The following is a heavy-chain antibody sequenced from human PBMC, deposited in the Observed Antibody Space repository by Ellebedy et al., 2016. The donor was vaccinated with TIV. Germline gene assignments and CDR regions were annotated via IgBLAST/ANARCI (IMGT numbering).Heavy chain of an antibody. D-gene: IGHD3-9*01. Sequence: GESLKISXAVSGFTFSSYGMHWVRQAPGKGPEWVAVIWYDGSNKYYADSVKGRFTISRDNSKNTLYLQMNSLRAEDTAVYYCAKGQGRYFDWLTHFDYWGQGTLVTVSS. CDR3: AKGQGRYFDWLTHFDY. CDR1: GFTFSSYG. J-gene: IGHJ4*02. CDR2: IWYDGSNK. V-gene: IGHV3-30*02.